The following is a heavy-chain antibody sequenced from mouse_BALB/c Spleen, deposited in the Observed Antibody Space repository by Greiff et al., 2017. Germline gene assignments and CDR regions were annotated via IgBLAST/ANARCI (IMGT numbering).Heavy chain of an antibody. J-gene: IGHJ4*01. CDR1: GYTFTSYW. V-gene: IGHV1-7*01. Sequence: QVQLQQSGAELAKPGASVKMSCKASGYTFTSYWMHWVKQRPGQGLEWIGYINPSTGYTEYNQKFKDKATLTADKSSSTAYMQLSSLTSEDSAVYYCARVDGSWGSMDYWGQGTSVTVSS. CDR3: ARVDGSWGSMDY. D-gene: IGHD1-1*02. CDR2: INPSTGYT.